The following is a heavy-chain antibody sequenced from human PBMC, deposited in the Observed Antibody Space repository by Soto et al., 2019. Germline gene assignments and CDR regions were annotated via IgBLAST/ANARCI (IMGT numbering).Heavy chain of an antibody. CDR2: IYYSGST. J-gene: IGHJ5*01. CDR3: TRRARPRWFDS. V-gene: IGHV4-34*01. CDR1: GGSFSGYY. Sequence: SETLSLTCAVYGGSFSGYYWSWIRQHPGKGLEWIGYIYYSGSTYYNPSLKSRVTISVDTSKNQFSLRLSSVTAADTAVYYCTRRARPRWFDSWGQGALVTVSS.